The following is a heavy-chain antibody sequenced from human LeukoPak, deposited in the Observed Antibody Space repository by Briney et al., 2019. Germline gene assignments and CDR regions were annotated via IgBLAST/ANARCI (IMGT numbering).Heavy chain of an antibody. J-gene: IGHJ3*02. D-gene: IGHD3-16*01. CDR2: IGYDGSKI. Sequence: GGSLSLSCAASGFSFSRSGMHWARQAPGKGLEGVTFIGYDGSKIYYADSVKGRFTISRGNSKNTLYLQMNSLRAEDMAVYYGAKEGRGGFDIWGQGTMVTVSS. CDR3: AKEGRGGFDI. CDR1: GFSFSRSG. V-gene: IGHV3-30*02.